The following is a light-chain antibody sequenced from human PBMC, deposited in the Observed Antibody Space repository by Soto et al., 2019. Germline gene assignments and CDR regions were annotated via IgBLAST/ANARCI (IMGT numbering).Light chain of an antibody. J-gene: IGLJ1*01. CDR1: SSDVGGYNY. V-gene: IGLV2-14*01. CDR2: EVS. CDR3: SSYTSSSTNV. Sequence: QSALTQPASVSGSPGQSITISCTGTSSDVGGYNYFSWYQQHPGKAPKLMIYEVSNRPSGVSNRFSGSKSGNTASLTISGLQAEDEADYYCSSYTSSSTNVFGTGTKLTGL.